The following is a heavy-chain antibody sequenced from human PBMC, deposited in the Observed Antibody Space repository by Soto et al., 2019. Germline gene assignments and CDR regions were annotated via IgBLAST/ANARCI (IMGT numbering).Heavy chain of an antibody. CDR1: GSSITTYY. CDR2: VYHTGST. Sequence: PXEILSLTFDVSGSSITTYYGSWIRQAPGKGLEWIGNVYHTGSTDYNSSLRSRVTISVDTSKNQFSLNMNSVTAADTAVYYCARRLFGSGWTLDSWGQGALVTVSS. V-gene: IGHV4-59*13. J-gene: IGHJ4*02. CDR3: ARRLFGSGWTLDS. D-gene: IGHD6-19*01.